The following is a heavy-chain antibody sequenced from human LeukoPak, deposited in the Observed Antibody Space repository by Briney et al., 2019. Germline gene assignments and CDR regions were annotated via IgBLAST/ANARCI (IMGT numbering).Heavy chain of an antibody. D-gene: IGHD1-7*01. CDR2: IYYSGST. V-gene: IGHV4-39*07. CDR3: ATSRRYNWNYAGWFDP. Sequence: SETLSLTCTVSGGSISSSSYYWGWIRQPPGKGLEWIGSIYYSGSTYYNPSLKSRVTISVDTSKNQFSLKLSSVTAADTAVYYRATSRRYNWNYAGWFDPWGQGTLVTVSS. J-gene: IGHJ5*02. CDR1: GGSISSSSYY.